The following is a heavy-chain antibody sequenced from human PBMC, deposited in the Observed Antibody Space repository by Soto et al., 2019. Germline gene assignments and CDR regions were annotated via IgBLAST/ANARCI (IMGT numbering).Heavy chain of an antibody. CDR2: INHSGST. J-gene: IGHJ4*02. V-gene: IGHV4-34*01. CDR1: GGSFSGYY. Sequence: SETLSLTCAVYGGSFSGYYWSWIRQPPGKGLEWIGEINHSGSTNYNPSLKSRVTISVDTSKNQFSLKLSSVTAADTAVYYCARKGLVVPAAIWFDYWGQGTLVTVSS. CDR3: ARKGLVVPAAIWFDY. D-gene: IGHD2-2*01.